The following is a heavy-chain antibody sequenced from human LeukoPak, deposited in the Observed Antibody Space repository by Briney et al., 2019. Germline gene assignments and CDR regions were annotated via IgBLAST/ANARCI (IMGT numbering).Heavy chain of an antibody. J-gene: IGHJ4*02. CDR2: ISSSSSYI. D-gene: IGHD5-18*01. CDR1: GFTFSTYP. Sequence: GGSLRLSCAASGFTFSTYPVIWVRQAPGKGLEWVSSISSSSSYIYYADSVRGRFTISRDNAKNSLYLQMNSLRAEDTAVYYCARVSSEYSYGHPYYFDYWGQGTLVTVSS. CDR3: ARVSSEYSYGHPYYFDY. V-gene: IGHV3-21*01.